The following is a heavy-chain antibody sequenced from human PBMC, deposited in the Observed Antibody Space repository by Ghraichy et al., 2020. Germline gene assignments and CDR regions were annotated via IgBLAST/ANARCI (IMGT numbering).Heavy chain of an antibody. J-gene: IGHJ4*02. CDR3: ARVVPGPHFDY. CDR1: GFTFSSYA. Sequence: GESLNISCVASGFTFSSYALNWVRQPPGKGLEFISSISSTSRDIYFADSVKGRFTISRDNAKNSLFLQMNSLRAEDTAVYYCARVVPGPHFDYWGQGTLVTV. V-gene: IGHV3-21*01. CDR2: ISSTSRDI. D-gene: IGHD1-26*01.